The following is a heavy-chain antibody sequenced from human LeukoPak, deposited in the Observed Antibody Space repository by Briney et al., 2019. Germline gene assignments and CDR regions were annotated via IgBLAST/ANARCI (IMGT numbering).Heavy chain of an antibody. D-gene: IGHD2-2*01. Sequence: YYWSWIRQPPGKGLEWIGEINHSGSTNYNPSLKSRVTISVDTSKNQFSLKLSSVTAADTAVYYCARVVVPAATSRYYFDYWGQGTLVTVSS. CDR2: INHSGST. V-gene: IGHV4-34*01. CDR3: ARVVVPAATSRYYFDY. CDR1: YY. J-gene: IGHJ4*02.